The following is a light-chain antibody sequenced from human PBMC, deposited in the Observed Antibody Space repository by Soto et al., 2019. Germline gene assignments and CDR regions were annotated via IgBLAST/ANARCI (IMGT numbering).Light chain of an antibody. V-gene: IGKV3-11*01. CDR1: QGLYNY. CDR3: HQRIIWSIT. CDR2: DAS. J-gene: IGKJ5*01. Sequence: EIVLTQSPATLSLSPGERATLSCRASQGLYNYLAWYQQKPGQTPRLLIYDASTRATGIPARLSGDWSGTDLTLTIDTLEPEDFAVYYCHQRIIWSITFGRGTRLEI.